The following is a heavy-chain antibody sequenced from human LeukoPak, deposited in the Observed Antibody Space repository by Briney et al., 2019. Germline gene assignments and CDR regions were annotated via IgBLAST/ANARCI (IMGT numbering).Heavy chain of an antibody. D-gene: IGHD3-9*01. J-gene: IGHJ3*02. Sequence: SVKVSCKASGGTFSSYAISWVRQAPGQGLEWMGGIIPIFGTANYAQKFQGRVTITTDESTSTAYMELSSLRSEDTAVYYCASWLHYDILTGYYSEDAFDIWGQGTMVTVSS. CDR1: GGTFSSYA. V-gene: IGHV1-69*05. CDR2: IIPIFGTA. CDR3: ASWLHYDILTGYYSEDAFDI.